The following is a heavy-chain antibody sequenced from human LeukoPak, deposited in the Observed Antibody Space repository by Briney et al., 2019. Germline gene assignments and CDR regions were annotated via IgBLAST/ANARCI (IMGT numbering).Heavy chain of an antibody. V-gene: IGHV3-30*18. J-gene: IGHJ6*02. CDR1: GFTFSSYG. CDR3: AKDGEQWLVTGGMDV. Sequence: PGRSLRLSCAASGFTFSSYGMHWVRQAPGKGLEWVAVISYDGSNKYYADSVKGRFTISRDNSKNTLYLQMNSLRAEDTAVYYCAKDGEQWLVTGGMDVWGQGTTVTVSS. CDR2: ISYDGSNK. D-gene: IGHD6-19*01.